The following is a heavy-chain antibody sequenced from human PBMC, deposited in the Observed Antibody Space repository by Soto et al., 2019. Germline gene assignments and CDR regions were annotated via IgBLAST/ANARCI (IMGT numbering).Heavy chain of an antibody. Sequence: SETLSLTCTVSGGSISSGGYYWSWIRQHPGKGLEWIGYIYYSGSTYYNPSLKRRVTISVDTSKNPFSLKLSSVTAADTAVYYCARDTRREPIGPPYYYGMDVWGQGTTVTVSS. CDR1: GGSISSGGYY. CDR2: IYYSGST. J-gene: IGHJ6*02. CDR3: ARDTRREPIGPPYYYGMDV. V-gene: IGHV4-31*03. D-gene: IGHD1-26*01.